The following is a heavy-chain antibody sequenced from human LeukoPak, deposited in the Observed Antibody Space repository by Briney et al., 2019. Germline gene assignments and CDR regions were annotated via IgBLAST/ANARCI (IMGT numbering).Heavy chain of an antibody. Sequence: PSETLSLTCTVSGGSISSNYWSWIRQPPGKGLEWIGYIYYSGSTNYNPSLKSRVTISVDTSKNQFSLKLSSVTAADTAIYYCARHPDWGLGLFDFWGQGTLVTVSS. J-gene: IGHJ4*02. D-gene: IGHD7-27*01. CDR2: IYYSGST. CDR1: GGSISSNY. CDR3: ARHPDWGLGLFDF. V-gene: IGHV4-59*08.